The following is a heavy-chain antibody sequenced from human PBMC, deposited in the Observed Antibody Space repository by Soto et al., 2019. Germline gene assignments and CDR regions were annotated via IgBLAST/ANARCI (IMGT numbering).Heavy chain of an antibody. V-gene: IGHV1-58*01. Sequence: SVKVSCKASGFTFTSSAVQWVRQARGQRLEWIGWIVVGGGNTNYAQKFQERVTITRDMSTSTAYMELSSLRSEDTAVYYCAADIPSGSTYYYYYGMDVWGQGTTVTVSS. J-gene: IGHJ6*02. CDR3: AADIPSGSTYYYYYGMDV. CDR2: IVVGGGNT. D-gene: IGHD2-21*01. CDR1: GFTFTSSA.